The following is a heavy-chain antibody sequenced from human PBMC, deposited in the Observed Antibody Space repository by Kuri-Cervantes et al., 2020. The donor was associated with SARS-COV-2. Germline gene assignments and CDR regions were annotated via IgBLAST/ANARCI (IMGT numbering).Heavy chain of an antibody. V-gene: IGHV4-34*01. CDR2: INHSGST. D-gene: IGHD6-19*01. Sequence: GSLTLSCAVYGGSFSGYYWSWIRQPPGKGREWIGEINHSGSTNYNPSLNSRVTISVDTSKNQFSLKLSSVTAADTAVYYCEREKAVASGYYFDYWGQGTLVTVSS. CDR3: EREKAVASGYYFDY. J-gene: IGHJ4*02. CDR1: GGSFSGYY.